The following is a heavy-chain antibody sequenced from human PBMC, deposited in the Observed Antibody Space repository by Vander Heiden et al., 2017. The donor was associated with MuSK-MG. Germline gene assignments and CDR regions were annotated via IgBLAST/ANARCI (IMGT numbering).Heavy chain of an antibody. CDR3: ARGSYDSSGYYYYYYGMDV. CDR2: IIPILGIA. J-gene: IGHJ6*02. D-gene: IGHD3-22*01. V-gene: IGHV1-69*04. Sequence: QVQLVQSGAEVKKPGSSVKVSCKASGGTFSSYAISWVRQAPGQGLEWMGRIIPILGIANYAQKFQGRVTITADKSTSTAYMELSSLRSEDTAVYYCARGSYDSSGYYYYYYGMDVWGHGTTVTVSS. CDR1: GGTFSSYA.